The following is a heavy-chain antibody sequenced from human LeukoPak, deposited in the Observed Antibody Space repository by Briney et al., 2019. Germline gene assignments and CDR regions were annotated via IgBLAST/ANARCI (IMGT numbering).Heavy chain of an antibody. V-gene: IGHV3-48*03. CDR1: GFTFSSYE. D-gene: IGHD1-26*01. CDR2: ISSSGSSI. CDR3: EREPPPSYRKGDY. J-gene: IGHJ4*02. Sequence: GGSLRLSCAASGFTFSSYEMNWVRQAPGKGLEWVSYISSSGSSIYYADSVKGRFTISRDNAKNSLYLQMTSPRAEDTADYYFEREPPPSYRKGDYRGQGNLVTASS.